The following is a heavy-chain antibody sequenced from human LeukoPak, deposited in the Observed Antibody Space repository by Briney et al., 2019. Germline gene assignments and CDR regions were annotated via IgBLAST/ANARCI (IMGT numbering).Heavy chain of an antibody. Sequence: SETLSLTCTVSGGSISGYYWSWIRQPPGKGLEWIGYIYYSGSTNYNPSLKSRVTISVDTSKNQFSLKLSSVTAADTAVYYCAIAEVATYHFDYWGQGTLVTVSS. CDR1: GGSISGYY. CDR3: AIAEVATYHFDY. D-gene: IGHD5-12*01. J-gene: IGHJ4*02. V-gene: IGHV4-59*08. CDR2: IYYSGST.